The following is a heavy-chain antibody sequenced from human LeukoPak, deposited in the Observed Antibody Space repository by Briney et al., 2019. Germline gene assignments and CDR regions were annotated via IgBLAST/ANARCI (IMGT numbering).Heavy chain of an antibody. Sequence: GASVKVSCKASGYTFTSYGISWVRQAPGQGLEWMGWISAYNGNTNYAQKLQGRVTMTTDTSTSTAYMELSSLRSEDTAVYYCARADTPNYNYYYMDVWGKGTTVTVSS. D-gene: IGHD5-18*01. CDR1: GYTFTSYG. J-gene: IGHJ6*03. CDR3: ARADTPNYNYYYMDV. V-gene: IGHV1-18*01. CDR2: ISAYNGNT.